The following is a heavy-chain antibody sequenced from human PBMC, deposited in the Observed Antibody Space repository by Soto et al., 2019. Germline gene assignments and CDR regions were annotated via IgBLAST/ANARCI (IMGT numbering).Heavy chain of an antibody. CDR1: GGSISSGGYY. D-gene: IGHD2-15*01. Sequence: QVQLQESGPGLVKPSQTLSLTCTFSGGSISSGGYYWSWIRQHPGKGLEWIGYIYYSGSTYYNPSLKSRVTISVDTSKNQFSLKLSSVTAADTAVYYCARGGIVVVVAARDAFDIWGQGTMVTVSS. V-gene: IGHV4-31*03. J-gene: IGHJ3*02. CDR3: ARGGIVVVVAARDAFDI. CDR2: IYYSGST.